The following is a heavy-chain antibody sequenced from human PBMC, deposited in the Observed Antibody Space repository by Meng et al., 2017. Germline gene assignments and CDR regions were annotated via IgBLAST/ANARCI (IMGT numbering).Heavy chain of an antibody. CDR2: ISWNSGSI. J-gene: IGHJ3*02. Sequence: SLKISCAASGFTFDDYAMHWVRQAPGKGLEWVSGISWNSGSIGYADSVKGRFTISRDNAKNSLYLQMNSLRAEDTAVYYCARESGVDFWSGRGAFDIWGQGTMVTVSS. D-gene: IGHD3-3*01. V-gene: IGHV3-9*01. CDR1: GFTFDDYA. CDR3: ARESGVDFWSGRGAFDI.